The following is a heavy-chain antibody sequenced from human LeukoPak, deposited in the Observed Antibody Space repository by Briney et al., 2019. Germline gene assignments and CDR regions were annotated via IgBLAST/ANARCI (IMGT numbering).Heavy chain of an antibody. D-gene: IGHD3-10*01. V-gene: IGHV4-59*12. Sequence: SETLSLTCTVSGGSISSYYWSWIRQPPGKGLEWIGYIYYSGSTNYNPSLKSRVTISVDMSKNQFSLKLSSVTAADTAVYYCARGRVITMVRGVTPFDYWGQGTLVTVSS. CDR2: IYYSGST. CDR3: ARGRVITMVRGVTPFDY. CDR1: GGSISSYY. J-gene: IGHJ4*02.